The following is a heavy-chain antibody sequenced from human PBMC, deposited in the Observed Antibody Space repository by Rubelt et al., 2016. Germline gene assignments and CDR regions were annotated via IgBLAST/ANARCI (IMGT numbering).Heavy chain of an antibody. J-gene: IGHJ6*02. Sequence: QVPGKGLVWVSRINIDGGSTSYVESVKGRFTISRDNAKNTLYLQMNSLRDEETAVYYCAGPSYGGNPDRYYHYGMDVWGQGTTVTVSS. CDR3: AGPSYGGNPDRYYHYGMDV. D-gene: IGHD4-23*01. V-gene: IGHV3-74*01. CDR2: INIDGGST.